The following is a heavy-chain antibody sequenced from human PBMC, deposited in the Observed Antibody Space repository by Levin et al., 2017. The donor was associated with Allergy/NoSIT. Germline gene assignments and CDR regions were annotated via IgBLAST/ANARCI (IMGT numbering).Heavy chain of an antibody. D-gene: IGHD1-1*01. J-gene: IGHJ6*02. V-gene: IGHV1-69*06. CDR2: IIPIFGTA. Sequence: GASVKVSCKASGGTFSSYAISWVRQAPGQGLEWMGGIIPIFGTANYAQKFQGRVTITADKSTSTAYMELSSLRSEDTAVYYCARSKLERRRYYYYGMDVWGQGTTVTVSS. CDR3: ARSKLERRRYYYYGMDV. CDR1: GGTFSSYA.